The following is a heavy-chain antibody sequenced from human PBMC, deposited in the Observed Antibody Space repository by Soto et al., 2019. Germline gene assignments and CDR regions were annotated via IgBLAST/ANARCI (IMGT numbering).Heavy chain of an antibody. J-gene: IGHJ5*02. V-gene: IGHV1-8*01. D-gene: IGHD6-19*01. CDR3: ARPYYSGWFLFTS. CDR1: GYTFTSFD. Sequence: ASVKVSCKASGYTFTSFDIHWVRQATGQGLEWMGWMNPNSGTTNYAQKFQDRVTMTRNTSISTAYMEVSSLRSDDTAIYCCARPYYSGWFLFTSWGQGTLVTVSS. CDR2: MNPNSGTT.